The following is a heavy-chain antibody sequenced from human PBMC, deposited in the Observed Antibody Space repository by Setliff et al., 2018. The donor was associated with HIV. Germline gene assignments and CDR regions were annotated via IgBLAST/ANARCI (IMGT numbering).Heavy chain of an antibody. CDR3: ARRGIAAAGSDP. Sequence: SETLSLTCTVSGGSISSNSYYWGWFRQPPGKGLEWIGSIYYSGSTYYTPSLKSRVTISVDTSQNQFSLKLNSVTAADTAVYYCARRGIAAAGSDPWGQGTLVTV. J-gene: IGHJ5*02. D-gene: IGHD6-13*01. CDR2: IYYSGST. V-gene: IGHV4-39*01. CDR1: GGSISSNSYY.